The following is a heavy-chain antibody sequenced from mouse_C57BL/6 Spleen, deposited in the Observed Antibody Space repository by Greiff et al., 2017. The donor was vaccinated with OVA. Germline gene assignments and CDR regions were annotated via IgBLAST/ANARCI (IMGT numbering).Heavy chain of an antibody. V-gene: IGHV1-81*01. CDR1: GYTFTSYG. J-gene: IGHJ4*01. CDR3: AGVDYYGSSYRYAMDD. Sequence: QVQLQQSGAELARPGASVKLSCKASGYTFTSYGISWVKQRTGQGLEWIGYINPNNGGTSYNQKFKGKATLTVNKSSSTAYMELRSLTSEDSAVYYCAGVDYYGSSYRYAMDDWGQGTSVTVSS. D-gene: IGHD1-1*01. CDR2: INPNNGGT.